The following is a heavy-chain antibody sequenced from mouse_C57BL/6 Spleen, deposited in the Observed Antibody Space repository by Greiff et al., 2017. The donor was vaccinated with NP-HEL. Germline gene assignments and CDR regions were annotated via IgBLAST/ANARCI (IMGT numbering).Heavy chain of an antibody. D-gene: IGHD2-1*01. CDR1: GFTFSDYG. J-gene: IGHJ4*01. CDR2: ISSGSSTI. Sequence: EVQGVESGGGLVKPGGSLKLSCAASGFTFSDYGMHWVRQAPEKGLEWVTYISSGSSTIYYADTVKGRFTISRDNAKNTLFLQMTSLRSEDTAMYYCARRIYYGNYVDAMDYWGQGTSVTVSS. CDR3: ARRIYYGNYVDAMDY. V-gene: IGHV5-17*01.